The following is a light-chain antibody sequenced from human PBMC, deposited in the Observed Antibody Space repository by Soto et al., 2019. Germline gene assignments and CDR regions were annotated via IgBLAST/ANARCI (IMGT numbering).Light chain of an antibody. CDR2: DAS. V-gene: IGKV1-5*01. J-gene: IGKJ1*01. Sequence: DIQMTQSPSTLSSSVGDRVPITCRASQSISRGLAWYQQKPGKAPNLLIYDASTLESGVPSRFSGSGSGTEFTLTISSLQPEDVATYYCQKYSSAPRTFGQGTKVDI. CDR1: QSISRG. CDR3: QKYSSAPRT.